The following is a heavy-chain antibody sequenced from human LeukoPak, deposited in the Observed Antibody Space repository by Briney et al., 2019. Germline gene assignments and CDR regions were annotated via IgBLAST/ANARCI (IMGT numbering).Heavy chain of an antibody. V-gene: IGHV3-15*01. CDR2: IKSKTDGGTT. D-gene: IGHD3-16*02. J-gene: IGHJ3*02. CDR1: GFTFSNAW. Sequence: PGGSLRLSCAASGFTFSNAWMSWVRQAPGKGLEWVGRIKSKTDGGTTDYAAPVKGRFTTSRDDSKNTLYLQMNSLKTEDTAVYYCTTENAHYDYVWGSYRYDAFDIWGQGTMVTGSS. CDR3: TTENAHYDYVWGSYRYDAFDI.